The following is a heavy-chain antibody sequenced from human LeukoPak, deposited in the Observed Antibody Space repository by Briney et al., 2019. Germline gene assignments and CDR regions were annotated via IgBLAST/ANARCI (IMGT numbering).Heavy chain of an antibody. CDR1: GYSFTTYW. CDR3: ARRSAAGPNWFDP. D-gene: IGHD6-13*01. J-gene: IGHJ5*02. Sequence: GESLKIPCKGSGYSFTTYWIGWVRQMPGKGLEWMGIIYPGDSDTRYSPSFQGQVTISADKSISTAYLQWSSLKASDTAMYYCARRSAAGPNWFDPWGQGTLVTVSS. CDR2: IYPGDSDT. V-gene: IGHV5-51*01.